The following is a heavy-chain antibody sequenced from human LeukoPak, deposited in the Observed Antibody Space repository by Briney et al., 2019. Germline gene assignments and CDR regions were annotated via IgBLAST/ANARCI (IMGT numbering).Heavy chain of an antibody. CDR2: IWYDGSNK. CDR3: ARSVNRSLVPFDY. J-gene: IGHJ4*02. V-gene: IGHV3-33*01. D-gene: IGHD6-6*01. Sequence: PGGSLRLSCAASGFTFSSYGMHGVGQAPAKGLEGVAVIWYDGSNKYYADSVKGRFTISRDNSKNTLYLQMNSLRAEDTAVYYCARSVNRSLVPFDYWGQGTLVTVSS. CDR1: GFTFSSYG.